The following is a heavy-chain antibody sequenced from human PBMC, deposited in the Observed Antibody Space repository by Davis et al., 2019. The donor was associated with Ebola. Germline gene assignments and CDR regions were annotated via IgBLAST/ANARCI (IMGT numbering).Heavy chain of an antibody. V-gene: IGHV1-69*13. D-gene: IGHD4-17*01. CDR2: IIPIFGTA. CDR1: GGTFSSYT. Sequence: SVKVSCKASGGTFSSYTISWVRQAPGQGLEWMGGIIPIFGTANYAQKFQGRVTITADESTSTAYMELSSLRSEDTAVYYCARLRWLRRYFDYWGQGTLVTVSS. CDR3: ARLRWLRRYFDY. J-gene: IGHJ4*02.